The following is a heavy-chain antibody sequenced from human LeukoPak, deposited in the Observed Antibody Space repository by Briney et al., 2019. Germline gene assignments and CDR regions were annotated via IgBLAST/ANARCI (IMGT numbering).Heavy chain of an antibody. D-gene: IGHD4-17*01. V-gene: IGHV1-18*01. CDR2: ISAYNGNT. Sequence: WASVKVSCKASGYTFTSYGISWVRQAPGQGLEWMGWISAYNGNTNYAQKLQGRVTMTTDTSTSTAYMELRSLRSDDTAVYYCAREKNYGDPRRYYYGMDVWGQGTTVTVSS. J-gene: IGHJ6*02. CDR1: GYTFTSYG. CDR3: AREKNYGDPRRYYYGMDV.